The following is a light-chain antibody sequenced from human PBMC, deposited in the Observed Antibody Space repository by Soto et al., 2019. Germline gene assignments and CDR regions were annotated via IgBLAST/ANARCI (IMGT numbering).Light chain of an antibody. J-gene: IGLJ1*01. CDR1: SSDVGSYNL. Sequence: HSVLTQPASVSGSPLQSITISCTGTSSDVGSYNLVSWYQQHPGKAPKLMIYEGSKRPSGVSNRFSGSKSGNTASLTISGLQAEDEADYYCCSYAGSSTFVFGTGTKVTVL. CDR3: CSYAGSSTFV. V-gene: IGLV2-23*03. CDR2: EGS.